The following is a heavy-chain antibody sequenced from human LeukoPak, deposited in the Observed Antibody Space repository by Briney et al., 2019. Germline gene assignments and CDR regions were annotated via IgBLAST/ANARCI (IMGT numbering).Heavy chain of an antibody. CDR1: GYTFTSYY. V-gene: IGHV1-46*01. Sequence: ASVKVSCKASGYTFTSYYMHWVRQAPGQGLEWMGIINPSGGSTSYAQKFQGRVTMTRDTSTSTVYMELSSLRSEDTAVYYCARSNDYDYVWGSYRDYFDYWGQGTLVTVSS. CDR3: ARSNDYDYVWGSYRDYFDY. CDR2: INPSGGST. J-gene: IGHJ4*02. D-gene: IGHD3-16*01.